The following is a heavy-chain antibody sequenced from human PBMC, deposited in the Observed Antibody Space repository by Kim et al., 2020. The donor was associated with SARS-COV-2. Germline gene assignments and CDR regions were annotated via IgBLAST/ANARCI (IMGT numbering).Heavy chain of an antibody. CDR3: AKFPDSSGLYYHYYFDY. V-gene: IGHV3-23*01. Sequence: GGSLRLSCEPSGFTFSNFAMSWVRQAPGKGLEWVSGISGSGGTTYYADSVKGRFTISRDNSKNTLYLQMNSLRAEDTAVYYCAKFPDSSGLYYHYYFDY. CDR1: GFTFSNFA. J-gene: IGHJ4*01. D-gene: IGHD3-22*01. CDR2: ISGSGGTT.